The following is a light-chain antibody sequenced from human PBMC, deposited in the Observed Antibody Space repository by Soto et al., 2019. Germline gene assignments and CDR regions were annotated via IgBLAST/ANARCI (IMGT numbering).Light chain of an antibody. Sequence: DIQMTQSPSTLSASVGDRVTITCRASQSISSWLAWYQQKPGKAPKLLIYAASSLQSGVPSRFSGSGSGTDFTLTISSLQPEDFATYYCQQANSFPTFGQGTKVEIK. CDR1: QSISSW. V-gene: IGKV1-12*01. J-gene: IGKJ1*01. CDR3: QQANSFPT. CDR2: AAS.